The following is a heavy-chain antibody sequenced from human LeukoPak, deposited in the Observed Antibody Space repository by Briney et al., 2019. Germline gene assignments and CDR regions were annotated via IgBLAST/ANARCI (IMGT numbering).Heavy chain of an antibody. D-gene: IGHD2-2*01. V-gene: IGHV1-69*13. CDR2: IIPIFGTA. CDR1: GGTFSSYA. J-gene: IGHJ4*02. Sequence: SVKVSCKASGGTFSSYAISWVRQAPGQGLEWMGGIIPIFGTANYAQKFQGRVTITADESTSTAYMELSSLRSEDTAVYYCARDRYGPAAAIEEGYWGQGTLVTVSS. CDR3: ARDRYGPAAAIEEGY.